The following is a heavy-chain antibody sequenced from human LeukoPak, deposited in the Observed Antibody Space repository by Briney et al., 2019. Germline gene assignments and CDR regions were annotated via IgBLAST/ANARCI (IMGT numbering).Heavy chain of an antibody. J-gene: IGHJ4*02. CDR2: IKQDESEK. V-gene: IGHV3-7*01. Sequence: PGGSLRLSCAASGFTFSNYWMTWVRQAPGKGLEWVANIKQDESEKYYVDSVKGRFTVSRDNSKNSVYMQMNSLRAEDTAMYYCATPVGGVCSFEYWGQGTLVTVSS. D-gene: IGHD3-10*02. CDR1: GFTFSNYW. CDR3: ATPVGGVCSFEY.